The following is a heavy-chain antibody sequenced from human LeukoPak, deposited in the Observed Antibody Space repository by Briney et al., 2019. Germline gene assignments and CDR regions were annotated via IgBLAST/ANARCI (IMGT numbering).Heavy chain of an antibody. CDR2: ISYSGST. D-gene: IGHD5-24*01. CDR1: GGSISSSSYY. V-gene: IGHV4-39*07. CDR3: ARKTQYNYGLPDI. J-gene: IGHJ3*02. Sequence: KASETLSLTCTVSGGSISSSSYYWGWFRQPPGKGLECIGSISYSGSTSYNPSLKSRVSISVDTSKNQFSLKLSSVTAADTAVYYCARKTQYNYGLPDIWGQGTMVTVSS.